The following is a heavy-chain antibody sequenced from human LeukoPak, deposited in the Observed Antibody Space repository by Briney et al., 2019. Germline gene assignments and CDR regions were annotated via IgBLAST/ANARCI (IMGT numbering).Heavy chain of an antibody. J-gene: IGHJ4*02. Sequence: SETLSLTCAVSGGSISSGGYSWSWIRQPPGKGLEWIGYIYHSGSTYYNPSLKSRVTISVDRSKNQFSLKLSSVTAADTAVYYCARVVVAVAVRNFDYWGQGTLVTVSS. CDR2: IYHSGST. CDR3: ARVVVAVAVRNFDY. CDR1: GGSISSGGYS. V-gene: IGHV4-30-2*01. D-gene: IGHD6-19*01.